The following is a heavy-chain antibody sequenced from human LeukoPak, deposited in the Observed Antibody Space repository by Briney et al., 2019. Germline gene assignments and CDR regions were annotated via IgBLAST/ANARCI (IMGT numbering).Heavy chain of an antibody. CDR3: ARGYSYGYNYFDY. V-gene: IGHV3-23*01. D-gene: IGHD5-18*01. CDR2: ISGSGGST. J-gene: IGHJ4*02. CDR1: GFTFSSYS. Sequence: GGSLRLSCAASGFTFSSYSMNWVRQAPGKGLEWVSAISGSGGSTYYADSVKGRFTISRDNSKNTLYLQMNSLRAEDTAVYYCARGYSYGYNYFDYWGQGTLVTVSS.